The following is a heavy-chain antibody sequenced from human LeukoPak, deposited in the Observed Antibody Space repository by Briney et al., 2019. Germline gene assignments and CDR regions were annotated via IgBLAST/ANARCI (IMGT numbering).Heavy chain of an antibody. V-gene: IGHV4-4*07. Sequence: KPSETLSLTCTVSGGSISSYYWSWIRQPAGKGLEWIGRIYTSGSSNSNPPLKSRVTMSADTSKNQFSLKLSSVTAADTAVYYCARDISVAGSFLLFDYWGQGTLVTVSS. D-gene: IGHD6-19*01. CDR3: ARDISVAGSFLLFDY. CDR1: GGSISSYY. CDR2: IYTSGSS. J-gene: IGHJ4*02.